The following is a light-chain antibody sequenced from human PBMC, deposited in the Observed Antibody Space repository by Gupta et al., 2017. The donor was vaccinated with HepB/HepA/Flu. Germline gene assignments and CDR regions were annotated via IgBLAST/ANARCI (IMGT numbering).Light chain of an antibody. CDR3: QQFYSVYLHT. J-gene: IGKJ2*01. Sequence: DIVLTPSPDSLAVSLGERATIYCKSSQSVLHSPNNKNYLAWYQQKPGQPPKLLIYWASTRASGVPERFSGSGSGTDFTLTISSLQAADVAVYYWQQFYSVYLHTFGHGTKLDIK. CDR2: WAS. V-gene: IGKV4-1*01. CDR1: QSVLHSPNNKNY.